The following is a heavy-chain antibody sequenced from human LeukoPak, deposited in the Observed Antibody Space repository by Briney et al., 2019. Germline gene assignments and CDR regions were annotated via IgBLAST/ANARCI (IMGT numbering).Heavy chain of an antibody. CDR1: GGSISSGDYY. CDR3: ARKQQGYCSSSSCLFDF. Sequence: SETLSLTCTVSGGSISSGDYYWGWIRQPPGKGLEWIGNIDGRGNTDYNPSLKSRVTISIDTSKNQFSLKLKSVTAADTAVYYCARKQQGYCSSSSCLFDFWGQGTMVTVSS. J-gene: IGHJ3*01. CDR2: IDGRGNT. D-gene: IGHD2-15*01. V-gene: IGHV4-30-4*01.